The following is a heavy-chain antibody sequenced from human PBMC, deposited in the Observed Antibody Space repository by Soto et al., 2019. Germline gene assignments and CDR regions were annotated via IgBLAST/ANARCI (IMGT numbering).Heavy chain of an antibody. J-gene: IGHJ6*03. Sequence: QVQLQESGPGLVRPSETLSLTCTVSGGSFSSYYWTWIRQSPGKGLEWIGYIYYSGSTDYNPSLRGGLALSIDTSKNPFSLRLNSMTAADTAVYYCAGRDCSGTNCYYLDYYYMDVWGKGTTVTVSS. D-gene: IGHD2-2*01. V-gene: IGHV4-59*08. CDR3: AGRDCSGTNCYYLDYYYMDV. CDR1: GGSFSSYY. CDR2: IYYSGST.